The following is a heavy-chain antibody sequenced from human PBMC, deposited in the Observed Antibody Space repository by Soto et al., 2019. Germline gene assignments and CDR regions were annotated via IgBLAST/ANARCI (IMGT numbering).Heavy chain of an antibody. CDR1: GGTFSSYT. CDR3: AGGVQWNWFGS. Sequence: QVQLVQSGAEVKKPGSSVKVSCKASGGTFSSYTISWVRQAPGQGLEWMGRIIPILGIANYAQKFQARVTITADKSTSTVYMELSSLRSEDTAVYYCAGGVQWNWFGSWGKGTLVTVSS. J-gene: IGHJ5*01. CDR2: IIPILGIA. V-gene: IGHV1-69*02. D-gene: IGHD6-19*01.